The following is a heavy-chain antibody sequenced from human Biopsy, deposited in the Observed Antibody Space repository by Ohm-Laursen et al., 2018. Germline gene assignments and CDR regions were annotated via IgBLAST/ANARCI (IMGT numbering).Heavy chain of an antibody. CDR3: VREPKTGTAEAWYFDL. J-gene: IGHJ2*01. CDR2: ISYNERT. V-gene: IGHV4-31*03. D-gene: IGHD3-9*01. Sequence: TLSLTCSVSGASVKTSGYFWAWIRQRPGKGLEWIGYISYNERTHYNPSPTSRLAISLDTSNNRISLQLRSVSVADTAVYYCVREPKTGTAEAWYFDLWGRGSPVTVPS. CDR1: GASVKTSGYF.